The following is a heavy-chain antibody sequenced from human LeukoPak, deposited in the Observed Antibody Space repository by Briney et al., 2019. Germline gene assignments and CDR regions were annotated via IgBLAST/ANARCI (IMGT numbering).Heavy chain of an antibody. D-gene: IGHD2-21*02. Sequence: SLRLSCAASGFTFSTYAMSWVRQAPGKGLEWVAVISYDGNNKYYADSVKGRFTISRDNSKNTLYLQMNSLRPEDTAVYYCAKDLTYCGGDCYSVWGQGTLVTV. CDR2: ISYDGNNK. J-gene: IGHJ4*02. CDR3: AKDLTYCGGDCYSV. CDR1: GFTFSTYA. V-gene: IGHV3-30*18.